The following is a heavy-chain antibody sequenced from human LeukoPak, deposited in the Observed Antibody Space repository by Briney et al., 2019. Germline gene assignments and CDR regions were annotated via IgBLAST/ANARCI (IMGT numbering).Heavy chain of an antibody. CDR1: GFTLSTNA. CDR2: ISGSGAST. D-gene: IGHD1-26*01. J-gene: IGHJ4*02. CDR3: AKDVGKWESLHFFDY. V-gene: IGHV3-23*01. Sequence: PGGSLRLSCLTSGFTLSTNAMSWVRQAPGKGLEWISGISGSGASTYYADAVKGRFTISRDDSMNTLYLQMNSLRGDDTAVYYCAKDVGKWESLHFFDYWGQGTLVTVSS.